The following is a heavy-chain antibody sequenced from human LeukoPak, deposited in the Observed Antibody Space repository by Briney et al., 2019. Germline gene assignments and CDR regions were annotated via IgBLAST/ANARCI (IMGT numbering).Heavy chain of an antibody. J-gene: IGHJ4*02. V-gene: IGHV1-69*04. CDR2: IIPILAIA. CDR3: ARDPHGVWYSGQDTI. D-gene: IGHD1-26*01. Sequence: ASVKVSCKASGGTFSSYAISWVRQAPGQGLEWMGRIIPILAIANYAQKFQGRVTITADKSTSTAYMELSSLRSEDTAVYYCARDPHGVWYSGQDTIWGQGTLVTVSS. CDR1: GGTFSSYA.